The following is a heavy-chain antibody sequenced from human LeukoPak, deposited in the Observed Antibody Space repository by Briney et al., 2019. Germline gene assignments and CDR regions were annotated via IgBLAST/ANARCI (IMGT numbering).Heavy chain of an antibody. CDR1: GGTFRSYA. V-gene: IGHV1-69*01. CDR2: IIPIFGTA. CDR3: ARSPLEWFSRVNMEYYYYMDV. J-gene: IGHJ6*03. D-gene: IGHD3-3*01. Sequence: SVKVSCKASGGTFRSYAISWVRQAPGQGLEWMGGIIPIFGTANYAQKFQGRVTITADESTSTAYMEMSSLRSEDTAVYYCARSPLEWFSRVNMEYYYYMDVWGKGTTVTVSS.